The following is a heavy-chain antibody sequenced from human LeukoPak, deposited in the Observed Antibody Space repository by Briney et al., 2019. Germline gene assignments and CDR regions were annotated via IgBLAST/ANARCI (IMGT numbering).Heavy chain of an antibody. CDR2: ISSSGSTI. Sequence: GGSLRLSCAASGFTFSSYEMNWVRQAPGKGLEWVSYISSSGSTIYYADSVKGRFTISRDNAKNSLYLQMNSLSAEDTAVYYCAELGITMIGGVWGKGTTVTISS. V-gene: IGHV3-48*03. CDR3: AELGITMIGGV. D-gene: IGHD3-10*02. CDR1: GFTFSSYE. J-gene: IGHJ6*04.